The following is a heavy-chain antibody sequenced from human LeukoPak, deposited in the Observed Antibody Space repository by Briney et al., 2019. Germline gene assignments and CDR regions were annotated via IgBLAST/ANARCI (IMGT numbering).Heavy chain of an antibody. CDR2: ISYSGST. Sequence: SETLSLTCTVSGGSISSYYWSWIRQPPGKGLEWIGYISYSGSTNYNPSLKSRVTISVDTSKNQFSLKLSSVTAADTAVYHCARHIGGYNPNFDYWGQGALVTVSS. V-gene: IGHV4-59*08. D-gene: IGHD5-24*01. CDR3: ARHIGGYNPNFDY. J-gene: IGHJ4*02. CDR1: GGSISSYY.